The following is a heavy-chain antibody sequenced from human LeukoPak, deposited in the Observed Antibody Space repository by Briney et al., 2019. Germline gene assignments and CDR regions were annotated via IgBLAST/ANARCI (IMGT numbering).Heavy chain of an antibody. CDR3: ARGDGSYYN. CDR2: IKQDGSEK. CDR1: GFTFSSFW. V-gene: IGHV3-7*04. D-gene: IGHD1-26*01. Sequence: GGSLRLSCAASGFTFSSFWMSWVRQAPGKGLEWVANIKQDGSEKYYVDSVKGRFTISRDNAKNSLYLQMDSLRDEDTAVYYCARGDGSYYNWGQGTLVTVSS. J-gene: IGHJ4*02.